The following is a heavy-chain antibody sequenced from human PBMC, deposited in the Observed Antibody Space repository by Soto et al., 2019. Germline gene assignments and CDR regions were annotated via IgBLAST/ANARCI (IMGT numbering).Heavy chain of an antibody. Sequence: EVQLVESGGGLVQPGESLRLSCAASGFTFSAFWMTWLRQAPGKGLEWVANIKRDGTVTHYGDSVEGRCTLSRDNAQNSLFLQLNSLRPEDTAMYYCARALSTPREFFYDAVDVWGQGTCVTVSS. J-gene: IGHJ3*01. V-gene: IGHV3-7*05. CDR2: IKRDGTVT. D-gene: IGHD3-16*02. CDR1: GFTFSAFW. CDR3: ARALSTPREFFYDAVDV.